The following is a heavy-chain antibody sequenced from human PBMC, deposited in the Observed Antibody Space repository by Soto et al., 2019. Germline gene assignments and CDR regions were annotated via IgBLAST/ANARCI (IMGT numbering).Heavy chain of an antibody. Sequence: KPSETLSLTCTVSGGSISSYFWSWVRQPPGKGLEWIGSIYYSGSTYYNPSLRSRVTISVDTSKNQFSLKLSSVTAADTAVFYCARHYSSGSRNWFDPWGQGTLVTVSS. J-gene: IGHJ5*02. CDR1: GGSISSYF. CDR2: IYYSGST. V-gene: IGHV4-39*01. CDR3: ARHYSSGSRNWFDP. D-gene: IGHD6-19*01.